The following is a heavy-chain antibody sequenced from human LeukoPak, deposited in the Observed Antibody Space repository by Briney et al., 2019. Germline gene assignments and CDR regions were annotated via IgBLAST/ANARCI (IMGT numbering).Heavy chain of an antibody. J-gene: IGHJ6*02. D-gene: IGHD2-2*01. Sequence: GASVKVSCKASGGTFSSYAISWVRQAPGQGLEGMGRIIPIFGIANYAQKLQGRVTITADKSTSTAYMELSSLRSEDTAVYYCARDIVVVPAAIQKYYYGMDVWGQGTTVTVSS. CDR2: IIPIFGIA. CDR3: ARDIVVVPAAIQKYYYGMDV. V-gene: IGHV1-69*04. CDR1: GGTFSSYA.